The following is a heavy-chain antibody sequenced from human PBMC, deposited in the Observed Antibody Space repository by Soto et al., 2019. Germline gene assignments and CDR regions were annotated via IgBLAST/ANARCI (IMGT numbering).Heavy chain of an antibody. V-gene: IGHV3-30*03. CDR1: GFTFSSYG. CDR3: AIERYCSSNSCYDSGD. J-gene: IGHJ4*02. Sequence: QVQLVESGGGVVQPGRSLRLSCAASGFTFSSYGMHWVRQAPGKGLEWVAVISCYGSNKYYADSVKGRFTISRDNSKNTLYLQMNRLRHDDTAVYYCAIERYCSSNSCYDSGDWRQVTLVTVS. CDR2: ISCYGSNK. D-gene: IGHD2-2*01.